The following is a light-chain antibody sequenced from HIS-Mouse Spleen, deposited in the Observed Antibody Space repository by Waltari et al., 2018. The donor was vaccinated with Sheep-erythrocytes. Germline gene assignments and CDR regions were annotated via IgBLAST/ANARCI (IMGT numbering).Light chain of an antibody. CDR2: DDS. Sequence: SYVLTQPPSVSVAPGQTARITCGGTHIGRKSVHWYQQKPGQAPVLVVYDDSDRPSGIPERFSGSNSGNTATLTISRVEAGDEADYYCQVWDSSSDHVVFGGGTKLTVL. J-gene: IGLJ2*01. V-gene: IGLV3-21*02. CDR3: QVWDSSSDHVV. CDR1: HIGRKS.